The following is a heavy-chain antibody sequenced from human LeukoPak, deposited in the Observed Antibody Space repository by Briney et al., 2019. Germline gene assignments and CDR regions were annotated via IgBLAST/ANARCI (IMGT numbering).Heavy chain of an antibody. J-gene: IGHJ4*02. D-gene: IGHD1-26*01. V-gene: IGHV3-74*01. CDR1: GFTFSSYW. CDR2: INSDGSGT. Sequence: PGGSLRLSCAASGFTFSSYWMPWVRQVPGKGLVWVSRINSDGSGTSYPDSVKGRFTISRDNAKNTLYLQMNSLRAEDMAVYYCAREATGLDYWGQGILVTVSP. CDR3: AREATGLDY.